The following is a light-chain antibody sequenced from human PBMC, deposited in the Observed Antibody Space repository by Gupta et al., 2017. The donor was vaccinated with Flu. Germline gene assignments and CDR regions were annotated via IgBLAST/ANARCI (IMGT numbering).Light chain of an antibody. CDR2: GAS. V-gene: IGKV3-20*01. Sequence: EIVLTQSPGTLSLSPGERATLSCRASQSVNNNLLTWYQQKPGQAPRLLIYGASSRATGIPDRFSGSGSGTDFTLTIRILAPEDFAVYYCQQDGISMPTFGQGTKLEIK. CDR1: QSVNNNL. J-gene: IGKJ2*01. CDR3: QQDGISMPT.